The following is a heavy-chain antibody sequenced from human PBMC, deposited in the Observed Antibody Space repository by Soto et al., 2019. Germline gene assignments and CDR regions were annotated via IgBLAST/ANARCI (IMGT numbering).Heavy chain of an antibody. CDR2: ISYDGSNK. CDR3: AKGALSGSSRHYNYGMDV. D-gene: IGHD2-2*01. CDR1: GFSFNSYG. Sequence: PGGSLRLSCAASGFSFNSYGMHWVRQTPGKGLEWVAVISYDGSNKYYADSVKGRFTISRDNSKNTLDLQMNSLRAEDTALYYCAKGALSGSSRHYNYGMDVWGQGTTVTVSS. J-gene: IGHJ6*02. V-gene: IGHV3-30*18.